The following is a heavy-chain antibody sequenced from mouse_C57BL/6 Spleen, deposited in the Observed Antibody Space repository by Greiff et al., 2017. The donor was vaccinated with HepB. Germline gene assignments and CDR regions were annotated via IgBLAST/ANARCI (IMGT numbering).Heavy chain of an antibody. Sequence: QVHVKQSGPELVKPGASVKISCKASGYAFSSSWMNWVKQRPGKGLEWIGRIYPGDGDTNYNGKFKGKATLTADKSSSTAYMQLSSLTSEDSAVYFCAREGYYGPWYFDVWGTGTTVTVSS. CDR3: AREGYYGPWYFDV. CDR1: GYAFSSSW. V-gene: IGHV1-82*01. CDR2: IYPGDGDT. D-gene: IGHD1-2*01. J-gene: IGHJ1*03.